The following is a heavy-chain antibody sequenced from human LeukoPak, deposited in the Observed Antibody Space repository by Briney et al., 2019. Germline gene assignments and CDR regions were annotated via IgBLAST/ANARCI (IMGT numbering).Heavy chain of an antibody. CDR3: ARDVRIVGASYYYYGMDV. Sequence: EASVKVSCKASGGTFSSYAIGWVRQAPGQGLEWMGRIIPILGIANYAQKFQGRVTITADKSTSTAYMELSSLRSEDTAVYYCARDVRIVGASYYYYGMDVWGQGTTVTVSS. CDR2: IIPILGIA. J-gene: IGHJ6*02. D-gene: IGHD1-26*01. V-gene: IGHV1-69*04. CDR1: GGTFSSYA.